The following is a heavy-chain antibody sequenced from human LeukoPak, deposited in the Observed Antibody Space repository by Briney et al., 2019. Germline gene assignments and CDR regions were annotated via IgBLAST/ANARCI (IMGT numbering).Heavy chain of an antibody. CDR2: IKQDGSER. D-gene: IGHD3-22*01. J-gene: IGHJ4*02. CDR1: GFTFSSYW. Sequence: GGSLRLSCAASGFTFSSYWMSWVRQAPGKWLEWVANIKQDGSERYYVDSVKGRFTISRDNAKNSLYLQMNSLRAEDTAVYYCARDLNYDSSGYHIFDYWGQGTLVTVSS. CDR3: ARDLNYDSSGYHIFDY. V-gene: IGHV3-7*01.